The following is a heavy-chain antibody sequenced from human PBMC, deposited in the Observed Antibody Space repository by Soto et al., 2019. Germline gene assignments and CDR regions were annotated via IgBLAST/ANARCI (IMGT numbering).Heavy chain of an antibody. J-gene: IGHJ4*02. D-gene: IGHD6-19*01. CDR3: ARGVAGTLDY. CDR2: INHSGST. V-gene: IGHV4-34*01. CDR1: GGSFSGYY. Sequence: ETLSLTCAVYGGSFSGYYWSWIRQPPGKGLEWIGEINHSGSTNYNPSLKSRVTISVDTSKNQFSLKLSSVTAADTAVYYCARGVAGTLDYWGQGTLVTFSS.